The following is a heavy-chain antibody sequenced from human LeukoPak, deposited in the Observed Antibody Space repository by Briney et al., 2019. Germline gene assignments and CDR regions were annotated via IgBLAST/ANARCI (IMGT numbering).Heavy chain of an antibody. V-gene: IGHV4-34*01. CDR3: ARVSGTTPFDY. CDR1: GGSFSGYY. CDR2: INHSGST. J-gene: IGHJ4*02. D-gene: IGHD1-1*01. Sequence: PSETLSLTCAVYGGSFSGYYWSWIRQPPGKGLEWIGEINHSGSTNYNPSLESRVTISVDKSKNQFSLKLSSVTAADTAVYFCARVSGTTPFDYWGQGILVTVSS.